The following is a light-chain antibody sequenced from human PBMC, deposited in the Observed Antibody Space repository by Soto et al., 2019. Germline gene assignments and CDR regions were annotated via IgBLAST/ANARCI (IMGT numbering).Light chain of an antibody. CDR2: HDT. CDR1: NIGGKT. V-gene: IGLV3-21*02. CDR3: QVWASSTDLYV. J-gene: IGLJ1*01. Sequence: SYELTQPPSVSVAPGQTATITCGGNNIGGKTVRWYQQKPGQAPVVVVDHDTDRPSGIPERFSGSNSGNTATLTISRVEAGDEDEYYCQVWASSTDLYVFGPGTKVTVL.